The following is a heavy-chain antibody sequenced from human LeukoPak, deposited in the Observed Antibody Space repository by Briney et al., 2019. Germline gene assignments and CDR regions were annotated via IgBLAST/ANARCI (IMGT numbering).Heavy chain of an antibody. V-gene: IGHV4-34*01. D-gene: IGHD3-10*01. CDR1: GGSISSYY. Sequence: SETLSLTCTVSGGSISSYYWSWIRQPPGKGLEWIGEINHSGSTNYNPSLKSRVTISVDTSKNQFSLKLSSVTAADTAVYYCARRLLWFGECFDYWGQGTLVTVSS. CDR2: INHSGST. CDR3: ARRLLWFGECFDY. J-gene: IGHJ4*02.